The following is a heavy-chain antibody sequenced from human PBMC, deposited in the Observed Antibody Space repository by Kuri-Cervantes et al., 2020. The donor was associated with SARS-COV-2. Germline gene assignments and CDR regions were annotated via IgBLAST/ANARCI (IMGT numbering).Heavy chain of an antibody. Sequence: LRLSCAISGDSVSSNSAAWNWIRQSPSRGLEWLGRTFYRSKWYNDYAVSVKSRITINPDTSKNQFSLQLNSVTPEDTAVYYCARDRDLAGGMDVWGQGTTVPSP. J-gene: IGHJ6*02. CDR1: GDSVSSNSAA. CDR3: ARDRDLAGGMDV. V-gene: IGHV6-1*01. D-gene: IGHD6-13*01. CDR2: TFYRSKWYN.